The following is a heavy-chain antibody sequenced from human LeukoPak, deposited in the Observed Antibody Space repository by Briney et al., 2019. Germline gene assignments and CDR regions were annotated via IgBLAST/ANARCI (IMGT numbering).Heavy chain of an antibody. CDR1: GFTFSSYE. CDR3: ARDGVWSGAFDI. CDR2: INSGSSTI. V-gene: IGHV3-48*01. Sequence: GGSLRLSCAASGFTFSSYEMNWVRQAPGKGLEWVSYINSGSSTIYYADSVKGRFTISRDNAKNSLYLQMNSLRAEDTAVYYCARDGVWSGAFDIWGQGTMVTVSS. D-gene: IGHD3-10*01. J-gene: IGHJ3*02.